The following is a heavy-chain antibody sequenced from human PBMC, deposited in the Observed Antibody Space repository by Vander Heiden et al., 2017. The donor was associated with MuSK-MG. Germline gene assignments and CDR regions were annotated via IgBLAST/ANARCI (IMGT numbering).Heavy chain of an antibody. CDR1: GFSLGTDGVG. CDR3: AHYRGEYYYNSGSYSFGY. D-gene: IGHD3-22*01. V-gene: IGHV2-5*01. CDR2: IYWNEDI. J-gene: IGHJ4*02. Sequence: QITFKESGPTLVKPTQTLTLTCSFSGFSLGTDGVGVGWIRQPPGKALEWLGIIYWNEDIRYSPSLLKRLTITKDTSKNQVVLKMTNMEPVETATYFCAHYRGEYYYNSGSYSFGYWGQVGLVTVSS.